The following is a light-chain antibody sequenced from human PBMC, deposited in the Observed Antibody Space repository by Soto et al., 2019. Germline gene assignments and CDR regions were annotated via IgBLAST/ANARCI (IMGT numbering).Light chain of an antibody. V-gene: IGKV2-28*01. CDR3: MQSLQTPLT. J-gene: IGKJ1*01. CDR1: QSLLHSNGYNY. CDR2: LGS. Sequence: DIVMTQSPLSLPVTPGEPASISCRSSQSLLHSNGYNYLDWYLQKPGQSPQFLIYLGSNRATGVPDRFSVSGSGSDFTLKISRVEAEDVWVYYCMQSLQTPLTFCQGTKVEFK.